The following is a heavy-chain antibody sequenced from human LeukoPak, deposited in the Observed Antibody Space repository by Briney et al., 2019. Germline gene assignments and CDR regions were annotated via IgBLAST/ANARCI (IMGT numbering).Heavy chain of an antibody. CDR1: GITLSNYG. CDR3: AKRGVVVRVFLVGFHKEAYYFDS. V-gene: IGHV3-23*01. Sequence: GGSLRLSCGVSGITLSNYGMSWVRQAPGKGLEWVAGLSGSAGGTNYAGSVKGRFTISRDNSKNTLFLQMDRLRAEDTAVYFCAKRGVVVRVFLVGFHKEAYYFDSWGQGAQVTVSS. J-gene: IGHJ4*02. CDR2: LSGSAGGT. D-gene: IGHD3-16*02.